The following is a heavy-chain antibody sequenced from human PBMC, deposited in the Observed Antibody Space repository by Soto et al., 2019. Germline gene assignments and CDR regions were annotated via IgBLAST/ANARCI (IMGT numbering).Heavy chain of an antibody. Sequence: SSETLSLTCTVSGGSISSSSYYWGWIRQPPGKGLEWIGSIYYSGSTYYNPSLKSRVTISVDTSKNQFSLKLSSVTAADTAVYYCARRGSGSYSDYWGQGTLVTVSS. CDR1: GGSISSSSYY. CDR3: ARRGSGSYSDY. J-gene: IGHJ4*02. D-gene: IGHD3-10*01. CDR2: IYYSGST. V-gene: IGHV4-39*01.